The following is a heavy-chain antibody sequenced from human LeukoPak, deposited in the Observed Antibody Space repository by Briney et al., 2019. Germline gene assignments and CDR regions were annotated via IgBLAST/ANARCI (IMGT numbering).Heavy chain of an antibody. D-gene: IGHD3-10*01. J-gene: IGHJ5*02. CDR1: AYTFTIYY. CDR2: INPNTGGT. Sequence: ASVRVSCKASAYTFTIYYIHWVRQAPGQGLEWMGWINPNTGGTNFAQKFQGRVTMTRATSISTAYMELSRLRSDDTAVYYCARDMVRAYKFDPWGQGTLVTVSS. V-gene: IGHV1-2*02. CDR3: ARDMVRAYKFDP.